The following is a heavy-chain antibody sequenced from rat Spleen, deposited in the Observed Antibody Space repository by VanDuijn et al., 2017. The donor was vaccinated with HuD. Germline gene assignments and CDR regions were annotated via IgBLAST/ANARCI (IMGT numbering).Heavy chain of an antibody. CDR1: GFTFSDYG. V-gene: IGHV5-34*01. CDR2: ISSSSGTI. J-gene: IGHJ3*01. D-gene: IGHD1-9*01. Sequence: EVQLVESGGGLVRPGRSLKFSCVASGFTFSDYGMNWIRQAPGKGLEWVAYISSSSGTIHYADTVKGRFTISRDNAKSTLYLQLSSLRSEDTALFYCARGGKYYGYNGFAYWGQGTLVTVAS. CDR3: ARGGKYYGYNGFAY.